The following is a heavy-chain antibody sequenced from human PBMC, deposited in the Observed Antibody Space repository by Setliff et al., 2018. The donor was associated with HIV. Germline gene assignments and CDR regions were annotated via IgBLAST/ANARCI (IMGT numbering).Heavy chain of an antibody. D-gene: IGHD3-3*01. V-gene: IGHV1-8*01. CDR1: GHTFTNYD. CDR2: MNPNSGST. Sequence: ASVKVSCKPSGHTFTNYDIHWMRRATGQGLEWMGWMNPNSGSTTYAQKFQGRVTMTRDTSTTTIFMELSSLRSEDTAVYYCARDGYYNFWSGYGYYYYYMDVWGKGTTVTVSS. CDR3: ARDGYYNFWSGYGYYYYYMDV. J-gene: IGHJ6*03.